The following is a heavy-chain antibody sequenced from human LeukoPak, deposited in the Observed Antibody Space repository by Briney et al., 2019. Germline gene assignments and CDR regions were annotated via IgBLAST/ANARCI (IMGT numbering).Heavy chain of an antibody. Sequence: PRGSLRLSCAASGFTSSKYWMLWVRQAPGEGLESVSRINTDGTVTTYADSVKGRFTVSRDNADNTMFLQMNSVRDEDTAVYYCATRQWLAPPPDSWGQGTPVTVSS. CDR3: ATRQWLAPPPDS. V-gene: IGHV3-74*01. D-gene: IGHD6-19*01. CDR1: GFTSSKYW. CDR2: INTDGTVT. J-gene: IGHJ4*02.